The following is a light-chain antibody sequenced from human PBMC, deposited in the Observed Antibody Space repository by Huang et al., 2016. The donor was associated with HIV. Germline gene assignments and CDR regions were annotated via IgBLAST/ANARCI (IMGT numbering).Light chain of an antibody. J-gene: IGKJ1*01. CDR1: QRVSGS. V-gene: IGKV3-11*01. CDR3: HQRDTWPRT. Sequence: EIVLTQSPATLSLSPGGRATLSCRASQRVSGSLVWYQQRPGQPPRLLIYGVSYRAAGTPARFSGSGSGTDFTLTISSLETEDFAVYYCHQRDTWPRTFGQGTKVEIK. CDR2: GVS.